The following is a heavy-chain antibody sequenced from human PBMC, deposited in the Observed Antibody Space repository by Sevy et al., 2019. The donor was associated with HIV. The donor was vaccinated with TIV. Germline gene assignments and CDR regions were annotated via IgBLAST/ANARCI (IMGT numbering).Heavy chain of an antibody. CDR3: ARDLTPSGWYETGYYGMDV. V-gene: IGHV4-59*13. CDR1: GGSISSYY. Sequence: SETLSLTCTVSGGSISSYYWSWIRQPPGKGLEWIGYIYYSGSTNYNPSLKGRVTISVDTSKNQFSLKLSSVTAADTAVYYCARDLTPSGWYETGYYGMDVWGQGTTVTVSS. D-gene: IGHD6-19*01. J-gene: IGHJ6*02. CDR2: IYYSGST.